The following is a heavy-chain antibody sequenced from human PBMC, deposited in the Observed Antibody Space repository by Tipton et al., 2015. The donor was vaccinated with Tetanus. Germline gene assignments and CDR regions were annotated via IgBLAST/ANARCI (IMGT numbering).Heavy chain of an antibody. CDR2: IDYSGNT. CDR3: ARGPFAYDR. J-gene: IGHJ5*02. Sequence: LRLSCAVDGGSLNNYYWAWFRQPPGKGLEWIGEIDYSGNTRYNPSLKSRLTISVDTSKDQFSLKLSSVVAADTAVYYCARGPFAYDRWGQGALVTVSS. CDR1: GGSLNNYY. V-gene: IGHV4-34*01.